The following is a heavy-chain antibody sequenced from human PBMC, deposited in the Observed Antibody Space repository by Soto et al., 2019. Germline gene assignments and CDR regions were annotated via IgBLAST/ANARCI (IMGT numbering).Heavy chain of an antibody. Sequence: GGSLRLSCAASGFTFSSYGMHWVRQAPGKGLEWVAVIWYDGSNKYYADSVKGRFTISRDNSKNTLYLQMNSLRAEDTAVYYCARDRVLWFGELSRYYYGMDVWGQGTTVTVSS. V-gene: IGHV3-33*01. CDR2: IWYDGSNK. J-gene: IGHJ6*02. D-gene: IGHD3-10*01. CDR3: ARDRVLWFGELSRYYYGMDV. CDR1: GFTFSSYG.